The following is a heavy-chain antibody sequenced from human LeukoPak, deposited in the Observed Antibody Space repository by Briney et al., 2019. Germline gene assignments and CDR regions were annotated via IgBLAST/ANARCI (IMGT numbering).Heavy chain of an antibody. CDR3: ARQYNWKYYFDY. J-gene: IGHJ4*02. D-gene: IGHD1-20*01. CDR1: GFTFSSYA. V-gene: IGHV3-30*04. CDR2: ISYDGSNK. Sequence: GGSLRLSCAASGFTFSSYAMHWVRQAPGKGLGWVAVISYDGSNKYYADSVKGRFTISRDNSKNTLYLQMNSLRAEDTAVYYCARQYNWKYYFDYWGQGTLVTVSS.